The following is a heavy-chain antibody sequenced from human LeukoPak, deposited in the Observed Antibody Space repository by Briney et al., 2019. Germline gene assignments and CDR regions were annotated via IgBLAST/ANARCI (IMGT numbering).Heavy chain of an antibody. CDR2: IDLAGEYT. Sequence: GPSLRLSCAASGFTFSDYWMNWVRQAPAKGMLWVSRIDLAGEYTTYADSVKGRFTISRDNAKNTMYLQMNSLRAEDTAVYYCASGNSHAFDIWGQGTMVTVSS. CDR1: GFTFSDYW. J-gene: IGHJ3*02. V-gene: IGHV3-74*01. CDR3: ASGNSHAFDI.